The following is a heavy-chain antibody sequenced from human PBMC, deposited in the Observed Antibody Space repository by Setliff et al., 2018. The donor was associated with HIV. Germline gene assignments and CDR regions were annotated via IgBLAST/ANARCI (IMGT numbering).Heavy chain of an antibody. CDR2: INIDSGQT. J-gene: IGHJ4*01. Sequence: ASVKVSCKASGYSFTAYGISWVRQAHGQGFEWMGWINIDSGQTNFAQKFQDRVTVTTDTSTNTTYTELRGLRCDDTATYYCARVPSGAAGLVRVGFYFWGQGTLVTVSS. D-gene: IGHD6-25*01. CDR3: ARVPSGAAGLVRVGFYF. V-gene: IGHV1-18*01. CDR1: GYSFTAYG.